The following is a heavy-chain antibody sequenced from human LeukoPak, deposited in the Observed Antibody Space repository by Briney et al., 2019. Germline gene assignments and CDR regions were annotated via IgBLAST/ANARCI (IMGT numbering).Heavy chain of an antibody. D-gene: IGHD1-26*01. CDR1: GYSFTRFW. Sequence: KRGESLKISCKGSGYSFTRFWIGWVRPLPGKGVEWMGIIYPGDSDTRNSPSFQGQVTISADKSTSTAYLQWSSLKASDTAMYYCARGIVGATPYYFDYWGQGTLVTVPS. CDR2: IYPGDSDT. V-gene: IGHV5-51*01. CDR3: ARGIVGATPYYFDY. J-gene: IGHJ4*02.